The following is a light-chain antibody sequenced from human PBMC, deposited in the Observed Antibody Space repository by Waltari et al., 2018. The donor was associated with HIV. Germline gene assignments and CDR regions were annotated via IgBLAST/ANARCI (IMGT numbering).Light chain of an antibody. J-gene: IGLJ3*02. CDR3: ASFTDDNTLL. CDR1: DSDFALYNF. V-gene: IGLV2-14*03. CDR2: DVD. Sequence: SAVTQPASVSGLPGQSITISCTGDDSDFALYNFVSWYQQHPGKLPRLIVYDVDSRASGISARFSGSKSGHTASLNISGLRAEDEADYYSASFTDDNTLLFGGGTKVTVL.